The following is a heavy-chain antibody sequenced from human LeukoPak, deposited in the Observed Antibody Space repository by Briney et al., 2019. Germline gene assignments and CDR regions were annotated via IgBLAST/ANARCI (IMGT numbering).Heavy chain of an antibody. CDR3: VRLRRNSDTSGFSYYYDF. Sequence: GGSLRLSCLASGYTFSSYSINWVRQAPGKGREWVSSINVRSNYIYYADSVRGRFRISRDDARDSLYLQMNSLRAEDTAVYYCVRLRRNSDTSGFSYYYDFWGQGTLVTVSS. D-gene: IGHD3-22*01. J-gene: IGHJ4*02. V-gene: IGHV3-21*01. CDR1: GYTFSSYS. CDR2: INVRSNYI.